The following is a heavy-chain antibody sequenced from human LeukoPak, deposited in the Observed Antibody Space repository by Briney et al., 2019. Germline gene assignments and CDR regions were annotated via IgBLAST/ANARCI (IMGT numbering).Heavy chain of an antibody. Sequence: PSETLSLTCTVSGGSFSSYYWSWIRQPAGKGLEWIGRIYTSGSTNYNPSLKSRVTMSVDTSKNQFSLKLSSVTAADTAVYYCARAYSSSWPNQDNWFDPWGQGTLVTVSS. J-gene: IGHJ5*02. D-gene: IGHD6-13*01. CDR3: ARAYSSSWPNQDNWFDP. CDR1: GGSFSSYY. V-gene: IGHV4-4*07. CDR2: IYTSGST.